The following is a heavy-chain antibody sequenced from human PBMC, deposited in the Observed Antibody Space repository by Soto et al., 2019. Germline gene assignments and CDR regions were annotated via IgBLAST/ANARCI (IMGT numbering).Heavy chain of an antibody. CDR1: GYTFTSYG. Sequence: GASVKVSCKASGYTFTSYGISWVRQAPGQGLEWMGWINAYNGNTNYVQKLQGRVTMTTDTSTSTAYMELRSLRSDDTAVYYCARSLQKSYPKLTSAEYFQHWGQGTLVTVSS. J-gene: IGHJ1*01. V-gene: IGHV1-18*01. D-gene: IGHD4-4*01. CDR3: ARSLQKSYPKLTSAEYFQH. CDR2: INAYNGNT.